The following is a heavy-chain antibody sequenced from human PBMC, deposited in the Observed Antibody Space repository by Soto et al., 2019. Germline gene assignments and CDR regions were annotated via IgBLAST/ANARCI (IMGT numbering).Heavy chain of an antibody. D-gene: IGHD2-15*01. J-gene: IGHJ1*01. CDR2: ISAYNGNT. CDR1: GYTFTSYG. V-gene: IGHV1-18*01. CDR3: ARDPRYCRGGSCYVGYFQH. Sequence: ASVKVSCKASGYTFTSYGISWVRQAPGQGLEWMGWISAYNGNTNYAQKLQGRVTMTTDTSTSTAYMELRSLRSDDTAVYYCARDPRYCRGGSCYVGYFQHWGQGTLVTVSS.